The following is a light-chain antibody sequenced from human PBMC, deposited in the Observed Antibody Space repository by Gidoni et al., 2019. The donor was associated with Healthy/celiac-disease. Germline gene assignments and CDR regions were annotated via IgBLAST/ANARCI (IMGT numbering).Light chain of an antibody. Sequence: IRMTQSPSSFSASTGDRVTITCRASQGISSYLAWYQQKPGKAPKLLIYAASTLQSGVQSRFSGSGSGTDFTLTISCLQSEDFATYYCQQYYSYPPTFGQGTRLEIK. CDR1: QGISSY. CDR2: AAS. CDR3: QQYYSYPPT. V-gene: IGKV1-8*01. J-gene: IGKJ5*01.